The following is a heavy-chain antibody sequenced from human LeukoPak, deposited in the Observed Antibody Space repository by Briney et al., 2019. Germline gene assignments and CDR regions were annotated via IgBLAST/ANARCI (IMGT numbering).Heavy chain of an antibody. D-gene: IGHD6-19*01. J-gene: IGHJ5*02. CDR3: ARGEHGSGFLRRVDWFDP. V-gene: IGHV4-39*07. CDR1: GGSISSSSYY. CDR2: IYYSGST. Sequence: SETLSLTCTVSGGSISSSSYYWGWIRQPPGKGLEWIGSIYYSGSTYYNPSLKSRVTISVDKSKNQFSLKLSSVTAADTAVYYCARGEHGSGFLRRVDWFDPWGQGTLVTVSS.